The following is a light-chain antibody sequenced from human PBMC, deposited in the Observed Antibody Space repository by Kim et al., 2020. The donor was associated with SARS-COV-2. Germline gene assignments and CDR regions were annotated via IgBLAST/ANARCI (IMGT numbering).Light chain of an antibody. J-gene: IGLJ2*01. CDR3: QSYDSSNVV. Sequence: GKTVTISCTPSSGSIASNYVQWYQQRPGSAPTTVIYEDNQRPSGVPDRFSGSIDSSSNSVSLTISGLKTEDEADYYCQSYDSSNVVFGGGTQLTVL. V-gene: IGLV6-57*03. CDR2: EDN. CDR1: SGSIASNY.